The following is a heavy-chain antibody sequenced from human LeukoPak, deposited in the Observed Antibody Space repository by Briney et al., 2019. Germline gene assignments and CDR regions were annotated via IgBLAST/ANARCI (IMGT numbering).Heavy chain of an antibody. CDR2: INPNSGST. V-gene: IGHV1-2*02. Sequence: GASVKVSCKASGYTFTGYYMHWVRQAPGQGLEWMGWINPNSGSTNYAQKFQGRVTMTRDTSISTAYMELSRLRSDDTAVYYCARDRQCSGGSCYYYYYYGMDVWGQGTTVTVSS. J-gene: IGHJ6*02. D-gene: IGHD2-15*01. CDR3: ARDRQCSGGSCYYYYYYGMDV. CDR1: GYTFTGYY.